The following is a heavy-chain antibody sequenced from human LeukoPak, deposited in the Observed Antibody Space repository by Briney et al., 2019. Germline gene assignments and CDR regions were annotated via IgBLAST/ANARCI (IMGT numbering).Heavy chain of an antibody. V-gene: IGHV1-2*02. CDR3: ARVDSSSWYNYYYYYYMDV. CDR1: GYTFTGYY. J-gene: IGHJ6*03. CDR2: INPNSGGT. D-gene: IGHD6-13*01. Sequence: ASVKVSCKASGYTFTGYYMHWVRQAPGQGLEWMGWINPNSGGTNYAQKFQGRVTMTRDTSISTAYMELSRLRSEDTAVYYCARVDSSSWYNYYYYYYMDVWGKGTTVTISS.